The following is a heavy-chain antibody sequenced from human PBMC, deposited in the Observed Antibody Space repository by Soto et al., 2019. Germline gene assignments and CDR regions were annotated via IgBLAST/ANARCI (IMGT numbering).Heavy chain of an antibody. D-gene: IGHD3-10*01. CDR2: IIPIFGTA. Sequence: AAVKVSCKASGGTFSSYAISWVRQAPGQGLEWMGGIIPIFGTANYAQKFQGRVTITADESTSTAYMELSSLRSEDTAVYYCARDYYGSASHYNVPGKYYGMDVWGQGTKVTVYS. CDR3: ARDYYGSASHYNVPGKYYGMDV. J-gene: IGHJ6*02. V-gene: IGHV1-69*13. CDR1: GGTFSSYA.